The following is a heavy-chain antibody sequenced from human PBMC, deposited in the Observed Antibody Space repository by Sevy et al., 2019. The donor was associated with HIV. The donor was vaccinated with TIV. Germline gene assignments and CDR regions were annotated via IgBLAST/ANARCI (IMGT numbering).Heavy chain of an antibody. J-gene: IGHJ4*02. D-gene: IGHD3-22*01. Sequence: GGALRLSCAASGLSFSNAWMAWVRQAPGKGLEWVGRIRSETGGGTTDFAAFAKGKFTISSDDPKNTLYLQMNSLKTEDTAVYYCAIDHRRDGMIVVPFEKWGLGPLVTVSS. CDR1: GLSFSNAW. CDR3: AIDHRRDGMIVVPFEK. CDR2: IRSETGGGTT. V-gene: IGHV3-15*01.